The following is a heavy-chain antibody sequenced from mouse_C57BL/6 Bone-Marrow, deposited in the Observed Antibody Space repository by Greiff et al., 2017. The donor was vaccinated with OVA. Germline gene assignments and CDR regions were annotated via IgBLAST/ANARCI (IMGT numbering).Heavy chain of an antibody. V-gene: IGHV3-6*01. CDR1: GYSITSGYY. D-gene: IGHD6-1*01. CDR3: ARDPLYYAMDY. Sequence: EVQLVESGPGLVKPSQSLSLTCSVTGYSITSGYYWNWIRQFPGNKLEWMGYISYDGSNNYNPSLKNRISITRDTSKNQFFLKLNSVTTEDTATYYCARDPLYYAMDYWGQGTSVTVSS. J-gene: IGHJ4*01. CDR2: ISYDGSN.